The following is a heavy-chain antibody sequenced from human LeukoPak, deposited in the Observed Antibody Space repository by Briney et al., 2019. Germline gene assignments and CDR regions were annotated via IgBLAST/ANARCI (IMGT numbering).Heavy chain of an antibody. V-gene: IGHV3-11*01. CDR2: ISSSGSTI. CDR3: ARDTPTGSYYYYGMDV. CDR1: GFTFSDYY. Sequence: PGGSLRLSCAASGFTFSDYYMSWIRQAPGKGLEWVSYISSSGSTICYADSVKGRFTISRDNAKNSLYLQMNSLRAEDTAVYYCARDTPTGSYYYYGMDVWGQGTTVTVSS. J-gene: IGHJ6*02. D-gene: IGHD2-15*01.